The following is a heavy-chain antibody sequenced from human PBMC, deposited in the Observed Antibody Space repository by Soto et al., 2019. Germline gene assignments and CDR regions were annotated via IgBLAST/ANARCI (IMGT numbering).Heavy chain of an antibody. V-gene: IGHV4-39*01. D-gene: IGHD5-12*01. CDR3: ARRIVATIGAFDI. J-gene: IGHJ3*02. Sequence: SKTLSLTCTVSGGSISSSSYYWGWIRQPPGKGLEWIGSIYYSGSTYYNPSLKSRVTISVDTSKNQFSLKLSSVTAADTAVYYCARRIVATIGAFDIWGQGTMVTVSS. CDR2: IYYSGST. CDR1: GGSISSSSYY.